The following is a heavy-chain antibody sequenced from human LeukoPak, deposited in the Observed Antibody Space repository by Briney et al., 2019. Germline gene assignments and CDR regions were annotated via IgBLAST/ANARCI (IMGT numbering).Heavy chain of an antibody. Sequence: PGGSLRLPCAASGFTFSSYWMSWVRQAPGKGLEWVANIKQDGSEKYYVDSVKGRFTISRDNAKNSLYLQMNSLRAEDTAVYYCARARLVVITKYYFDYWGQGTLVTVSS. CDR3: ARARLVVITKYYFDY. CDR1: GFTFSSYW. CDR2: IKQDGSEK. J-gene: IGHJ4*02. V-gene: IGHV3-7*01. D-gene: IGHD3-22*01.